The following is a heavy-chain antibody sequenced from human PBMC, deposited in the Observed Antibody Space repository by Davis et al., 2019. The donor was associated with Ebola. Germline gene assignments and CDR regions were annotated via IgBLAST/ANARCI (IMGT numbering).Heavy chain of an antibody. CDR1: GFTFSRYN. Sequence: GESLKISCAASGFTFSRYNMNWVRQAPGKGLEWVSYISSSSSTTSYADSVKGRFTISRDNAKNSLYLQMNSLRAEDTAVYYCARDRTQSARKWLRNYYYYYMDVWGKGTTVTVSS. V-gene: IGHV3-48*04. D-gene: IGHD5-12*01. CDR3: ARDRTQSARKWLRNYYYYYMDV. CDR2: ISSSSSTT. J-gene: IGHJ6*03.